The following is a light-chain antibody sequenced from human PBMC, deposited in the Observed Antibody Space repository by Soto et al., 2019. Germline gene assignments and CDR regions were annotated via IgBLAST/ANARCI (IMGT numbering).Light chain of an antibody. CDR3: TSYTSRSTLV. Sequence: QSALTQPASVSGSPGQSITISCTGTSSDVGGYNYVSWYQQHPGKAPKLMIYEVSNRPSGVSNRFSGSKSGNTASLTISGLQADDEADYYCTSYTSRSTLVFGGGTKVTV. CDR1: SSDVGGYNY. V-gene: IGLV2-14*01. J-gene: IGLJ2*01. CDR2: EVS.